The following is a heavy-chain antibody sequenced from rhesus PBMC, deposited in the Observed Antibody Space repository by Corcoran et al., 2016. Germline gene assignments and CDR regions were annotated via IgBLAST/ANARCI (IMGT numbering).Heavy chain of an antibody. CDR3: VTTGSTFDY. J-gene: IGHJ4*01. CDR1: GASISGHYY. CDR2: IYGSGGGT. D-gene: IGHD3-34*01. V-gene: IGHV4-106*01. Sequence: QVQLQESGPGLVKPSETLSLTRDVSGASISGHYYYTWIRQPPGKGLEWIGNIYGSGGGTNYHPSLKNRVTISIDTSKNQFSLKLSSVTAADTALYYCVTTGSTFDYWAQGVLVTVSS.